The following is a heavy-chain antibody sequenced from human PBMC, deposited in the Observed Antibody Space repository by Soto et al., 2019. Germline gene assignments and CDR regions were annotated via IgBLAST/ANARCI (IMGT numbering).Heavy chain of an antibody. CDR2: IYSGGGT. D-gene: IGHD6-19*01. Sequence: EVQLVESGGGLVQPGGSLRLSCAASGFTVSSNYMSWLRQAPGKGLEWVSVIYSGGGTYYADSVKGRFTISRDNSKNTLYLQMNSLRAEDTAVYYCARVGYSSGWLRNWGQGTLVTVSS. CDR1: GFTVSSNY. CDR3: ARVGYSSGWLRN. J-gene: IGHJ4*02. V-gene: IGHV3-66*01.